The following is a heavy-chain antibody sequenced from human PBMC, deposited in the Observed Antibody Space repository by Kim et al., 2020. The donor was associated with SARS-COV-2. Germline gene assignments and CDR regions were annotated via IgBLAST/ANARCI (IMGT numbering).Heavy chain of an antibody. CDR1: GFTFSNAW. V-gene: IGHV3-15*01. D-gene: IGHD3-16*01. CDR2: IKSKTDGGTT. J-gene: IGHJ3*02. Sequence: GGSLRLSCAASGFTFSNAWMSWVRQAPGKGLEWVGRIKSKTDGGTTDYAAPVKGRFTISRDDSKNTLYLQMNSLKTEDTAVYYCTTTYYDYVWGSLDAFDIWGQGTMVTVSS. CDR3: TTTYYDYVWGSLDAFDI.